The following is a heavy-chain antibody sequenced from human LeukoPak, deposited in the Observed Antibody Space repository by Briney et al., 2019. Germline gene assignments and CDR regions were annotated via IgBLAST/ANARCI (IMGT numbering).Heavy chain of an antibody. D-gene: IGHD6-6*01. J-gene: IGHJ5*02. V-gene: IGHV4-59*01. CDR3: ARDYSQLGRFDP. CDR2: IYYSGST. CDR1: GDSISSYP. Sequence: SETLSLTCTVSGDSISSYPWSWIRQPPGKGLEWIGYIYYSGSTNYNPSLKSRVTISVDTSKNQFSLKLSSVTAADTAVYYCARDYSQLGRFDPWGQGTLVTVSS.